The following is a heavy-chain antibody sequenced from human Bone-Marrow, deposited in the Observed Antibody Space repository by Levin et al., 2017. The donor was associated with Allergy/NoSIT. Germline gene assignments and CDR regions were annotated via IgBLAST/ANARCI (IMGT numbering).Heavy chain of an antibody. D-gene: IGHD5-18*01. CDR3: ARTRYSYGEYDY. Sequence: LSLTCAASGFTFSSYGMHWVRQAPGKGLEWVAVIWYDGSNKYYADSVKGRFTISRDNSKNTLYLQMNSLRAEDTAVYYCARTRYSYGEYDYWGQGTLVTVSS. CDR1: GFTFSSYG. J-gene: IGHJ4*02. V-gene: IGHV3-33*01. CDR2: IWYDGSNK.